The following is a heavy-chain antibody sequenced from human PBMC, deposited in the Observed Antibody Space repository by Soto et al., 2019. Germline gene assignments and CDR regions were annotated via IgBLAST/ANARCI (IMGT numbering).Heavy chain of an antibody. Sequence: EVQLVESGGGVIQPGGSLRLSCAASGFTVSSNYMRWVRQAPGKGLEWVSVINSGGSTYYADSVKGRFTISRDNSKNTLYLQMNSLRAEDTSVYYCARDRDGYNAFDNWGQGTMVTVSS. CDR3: ARDRDGYNAFDN. V-gene: IGHV3-53*01. CDR1: GFTVSSNY. J-gene: IGHJ3*02. D-gene: IGHD5-12*01. CDR2: INSGGST.